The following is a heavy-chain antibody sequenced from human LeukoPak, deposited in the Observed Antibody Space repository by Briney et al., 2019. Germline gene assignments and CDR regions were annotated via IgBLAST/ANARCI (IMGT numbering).Heavy chain of an antibody. V-gene: IGHV3-30*04. CDR1: GFTFTGHS. D-gene: IGHD6-13*01. CDR3: ARDFDVYSSILDWAVNFFDP. CDR2: VGVDERTI. Sequence: HPGGSLRLSCVASGFTFTGHSMHWVRQAPGKGLEWVAVVGVDERTIFYADSLKGRFTVSRDNSKNTLFLQMNSLRTEDTAVYYCARDFDVYSSILDWAVNFFDPWGQGTLVTVSS. J-gene: IGHJ5*02.